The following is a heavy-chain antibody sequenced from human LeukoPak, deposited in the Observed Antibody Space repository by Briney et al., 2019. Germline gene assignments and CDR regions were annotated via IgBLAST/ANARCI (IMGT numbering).Heavy chain of an antibody. D-gene: IGHD6-13*01. CDR2: IHYSGST. CDR1: GGSIRSYY. Sequence: SETLSLTCTVSGGSIRSYYWSWIRQPPGKGLEWLGYIHYSGSTNYNPSLKSRVTISVDTSKNQFSLKLSSVTAADTALYYCARATAGTGYYFDYWGQGTQVTVSS. CDR3: ARATAGTGYYFDY. J-gene: IGHJ4*02. V-gene: IGHV4-59*01.